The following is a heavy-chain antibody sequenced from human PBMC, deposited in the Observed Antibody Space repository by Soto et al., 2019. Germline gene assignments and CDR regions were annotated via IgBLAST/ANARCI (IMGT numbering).Heavy chain of an antibody. CDR1: GFTFSDAW. Sequence: EVQLVESGGGLVQPGGSLRLSCVVSGFTFSDAWMSWVRQAPGKGLEWVGRIKTETEGGTTDYVAHVKGRFSISRDDSKNTVYLQMNSLKMEDTAVYYCTTARVGYWGQGTLVTVSS. CDR3: TTARVGY. J-gene: IGHJ4*02. V-gene: IGHV3-15*01. CDR2: IKTETEGGTT. D-gene: IGHD1-26*01.